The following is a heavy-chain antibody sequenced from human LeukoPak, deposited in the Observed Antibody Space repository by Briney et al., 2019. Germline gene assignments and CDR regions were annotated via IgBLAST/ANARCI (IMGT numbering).Heavy chain of an antibody. CDR3: ARDGRRYCSSTSCSYFDY. D-gene: IGHD2-2*01. CDR1: GFTFISYA. J-gene: IGHJ4*02. CDR2: LLFDGSNK. Sequence: GGALRLPCSAPGFTFISYALHWVRQAPGQGLGWVAGLLFDGSNKYYADSVKGRFTISRDNSKNTLYLQMNSLRAEDTAVYYCARDGRRYCSSTSCSYFDYWGQGTLVTVSS. V-gene: IGHV3-30-3*01.